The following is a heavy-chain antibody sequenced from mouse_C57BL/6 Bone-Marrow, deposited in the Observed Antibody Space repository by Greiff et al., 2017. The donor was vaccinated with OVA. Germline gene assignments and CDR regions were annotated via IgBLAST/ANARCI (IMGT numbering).Heavy chain of an antibody. J-gene: IGHJ2*01. CDR1: GYAFSSYW. Sequence: VQVVESGAELVKPGASVKISCKASGYAFSSYWMNWVKQRPGKGLEWIGQIYPGDGDTNYNGKFKGKATLTADKSSSTAYMQLSSLTSEDSAVYFCARRRVDYFDYWGQGTTLTVSS. CDR3: ARRRVDYFDY. V-gene: IGHV1-80*01. CDR2: IYPGDGDT. D-gene: IGHD1-1*01.